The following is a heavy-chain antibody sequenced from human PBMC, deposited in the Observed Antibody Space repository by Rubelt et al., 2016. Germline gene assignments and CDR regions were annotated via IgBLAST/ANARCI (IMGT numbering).Heavy chain of an antibody. V-gene: IGHV4-39*01. D-gene: IGHD3-3*01. CDR3: ARGRFLEWLPPDY. Sequence: QLQLQESGPGLVKPSETLSLTCTVSGGSISSSSYYWGWIRQPPGKGLEWIGSIYYSGSTYYNPSLKSRVTISVDTSKSQCSRKLSSVSAADTAVKYCARGRFLEWLPPDYWGQGTLVTVSS. CDR2: IYYSGST. CDR1: GGSISSSSYY. J-gene: IGHJ4*02.